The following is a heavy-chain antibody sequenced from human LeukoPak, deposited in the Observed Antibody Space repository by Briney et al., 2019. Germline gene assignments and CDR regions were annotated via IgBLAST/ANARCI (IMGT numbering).Heavy chain of an antibody. J-gene: IGHJ6*02. CDR1: GFTFSSYG. CDR2: ISYDGSNK. Sequence: GGSLRLSCAASGFTFSSYGMHWVRQAPDKGLEWVAVISYDGSNKYYADSVKGRFTISRDNSKNTLYLQMNSLRAEDTAVYYCARRPINYYYYGMDVWGQGTTVTVSS. V-gene: IGHV3-30*03. CDR3: ARRPINYYYYGMDV.